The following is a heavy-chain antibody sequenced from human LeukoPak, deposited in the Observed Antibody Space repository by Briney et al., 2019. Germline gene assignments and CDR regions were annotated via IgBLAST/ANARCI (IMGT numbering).Heavy chain of an antibody. Sequence: ASVKVSCKVSGYTLTELSMHWVRQAPGKGLEWMGGLDPEDGETIYAQKFQGRVTMTEDTSTDTAYMELSSLRSEDTAVYYCATLGEWSGSYFDYWGQGTLVTVSS. CDR1: GYTLTELS. CDR3: ATLGEWSGSYFDY. V-gene: IGHV1-24*01. CDR2: LDPEDGET. J-gene: IGHJ4*02. D-gene: IGHD3-3*01.